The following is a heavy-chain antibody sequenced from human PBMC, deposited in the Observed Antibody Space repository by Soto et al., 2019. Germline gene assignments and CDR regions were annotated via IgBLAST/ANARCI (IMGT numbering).Heavy chain of an antibody. CDR1: GYRFTQNL. V-gene: IGHV5-51*01. CDR3: VRHAPLGGGAFEV. D-gene: IGHD2-15*01. J-gene: IGHJ3*01. CDR2: IYPGGSET. Sequence: PGESLKISCKGSGYRFTQNLIGWVRQMPGKGLEWMGVIYPGGSETRYSPSFQGQVTMSADRPTSTAYLRWGSLKASDTAMFFCVRHAPLGGGAFEVGGKGKMVTV.